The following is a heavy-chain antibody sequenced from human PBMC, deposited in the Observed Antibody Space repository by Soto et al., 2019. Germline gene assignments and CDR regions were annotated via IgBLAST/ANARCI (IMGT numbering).Heavy chain of an antibody. J-gene: IGHJ4*02. CDR2: IYYSGST. V-gene: IGHV4-30-4*01. Sequence: PSETLSLTCTVSDGSISSGNYYWSWIRQPPGKGLEWIGYIYYSGSTYYNPSLKSRLTISVDKSKNQFSLKLSSVTAADTAFYYCARGSGSYPLPYFDYWGQKTLVTVSS. D-gene: IGHD3-22*01. CDR3: ARGSGSYPLPYFDY. CDR1: DGSISSGNYY.